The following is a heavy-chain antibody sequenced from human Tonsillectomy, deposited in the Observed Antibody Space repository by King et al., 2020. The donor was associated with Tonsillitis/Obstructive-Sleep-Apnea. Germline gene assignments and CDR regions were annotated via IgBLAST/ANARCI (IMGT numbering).Heavy chain of an antibody. J-gene: IGHJ6*03. CDR2: IWYDGSNI. V-gene: IGHV3-33*01. CDR1: GFTFSSYG. CDR3: ARDADSGYDVYYCLDV. D-gene: IGHD5-12*01. Sequence: VQLVESGGGVVQPGRSLRLSCAASGFTFSSYGLHWVRQAPGKGLEWVAVIWYDGSNIYYADSVRGRFTISRDNSKNTLYLQMNSLRAEDTAVYYCARDADSGYDVYYCLDVWGKGTTVTVSS.